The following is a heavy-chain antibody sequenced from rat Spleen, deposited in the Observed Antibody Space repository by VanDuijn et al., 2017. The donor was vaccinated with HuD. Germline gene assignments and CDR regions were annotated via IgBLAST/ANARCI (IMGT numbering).Heavy chain of an antibody. D-gene: IGHD1-12*03. Sequence: EVQVVETGGGFVQPGRSLKLSCVASGFTFSRYWMYWIRQAPGKGLECVSSINGDGGSTYYPDSVKGRFTISRDNAETTVYLQMNSLRSEDTATYYCAKRDYDGYYPFAYWGQGTLVTVSS. J-gene: IGHJ3*01. CDR2: INGDGGST. CDR3: AKRDYDGYYPFAY. V-gene: IGHV5-58*01. CDR1: GFTFSRYW.